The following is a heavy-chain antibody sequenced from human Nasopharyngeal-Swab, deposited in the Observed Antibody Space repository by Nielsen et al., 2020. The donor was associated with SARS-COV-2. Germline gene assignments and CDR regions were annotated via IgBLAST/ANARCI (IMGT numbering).Heavy chain of an antibody. CDR1: GGSISSGDYY. CDR2: IYYSGST. CDR3: ARGSTYYYDSTLSEIDY. D-gene: IGHD3-22*01. J-gene: IGHJ4*02. V-gene: IGHV4-30-4*01. Sequence: LRLSCTVSGGSISSGDYYWSWTRQPPGKGLEWIGYIYYSGSTYYNPSLKSRVTISVDTSKNQFSLKLSSVTAADTAVYYCARGSTYYYDSTLSEIDYWGQGTLVTVSS.